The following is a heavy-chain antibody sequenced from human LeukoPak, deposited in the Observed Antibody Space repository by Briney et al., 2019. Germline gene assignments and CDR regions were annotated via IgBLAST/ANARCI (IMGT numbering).Heavy chain of an antibody. D-gene: IGHD6-13*01. V-gene: IGHV3-48*04. Sequence: GGSLRLSCAASGFTFSSYSMMWVRQAPGKGLEWVSYISSSSTTIHYADSVKGRFTISRDNAKNALYLQMNSLRAEDTAVYHCVREASGGTKGVSGTFDIWGQGTLVTVSS. CDR2: ISSSSTTI. J-gene: IGHJ3*02. CDR1: GFTFSSYS. CDR3: VREASGGTKGVSGTFDI.